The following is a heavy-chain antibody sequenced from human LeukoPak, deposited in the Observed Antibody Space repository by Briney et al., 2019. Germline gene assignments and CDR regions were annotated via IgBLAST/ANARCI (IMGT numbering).Heavy chain of an antibody. CDR2: IYHSGST. D-gene: IGHD3-22*01. Sequence: PSETLSLTCAVSGGSISSSNWWSWVRQPPGKGLEWIGEIYHSGSTNYNPSLKSRDTISVDKSKNQFSLKLSSVTAADTAVYYCARDRHYYDSSGYFPYYYGMDVWGQGTTVTVSS. J-gene: IGHJ6*02. V-gene: IGHV4-4*02. CDR1: GGSISSSNW. CDR3: ARDRHYYDSSGYFPYYYGMDV.